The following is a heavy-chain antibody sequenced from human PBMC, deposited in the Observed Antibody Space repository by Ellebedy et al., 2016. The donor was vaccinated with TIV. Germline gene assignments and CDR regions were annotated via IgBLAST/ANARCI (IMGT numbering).Heavy chain of an antibody. Sequence: ASVKVSCKASGYTLSNYGISWVRQAPGQGLEWMGWIAANNGGTNFAQKFHGRVTLTTDTSTETAYMELRSLRSDDTAVYYCARATEVLRYFDTPVDPWGQGTLVTVSS. V-gene: IGHV1-18*01. D-gene: IGHD3-9*01. CDR2: IAANNGGT. CDR3: ARATEVLRYFDTPVDP. CDR1: GYTLSNYG. J-gene: IGHJ5*02.